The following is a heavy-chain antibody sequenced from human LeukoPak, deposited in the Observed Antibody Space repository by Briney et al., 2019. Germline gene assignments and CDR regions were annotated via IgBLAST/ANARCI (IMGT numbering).Heavy chain of an antibody. J-gene: IGHJ4*02. V-gene: IGHV4-34*01. D-gene: IGHD1-26*01. CDR3: ARDPSGSYEDY. Sequence: SETLSLTCAVSGGSFSGYYWSWIRQPPGKGLEWIGEINHSGSTNYNPSLKSRVTISVDTSKNQFSLKLSSVTAADTAVYYCARDPSGSYEDYWGQGTLVTVSS. CDR1: GGSFSGYY. CDR2: INHSGST.